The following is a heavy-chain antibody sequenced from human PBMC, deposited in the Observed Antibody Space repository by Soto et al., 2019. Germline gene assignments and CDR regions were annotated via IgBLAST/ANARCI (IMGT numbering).Heavy chain of an antibody. CDR1: GFTVSSNY. D-gene: IGHD2-2*01. Sequence: GGSLRLSCAASGFTVSSNYMSWVRQAPGKGLEWVSVIYSGGSTYYADSVKGRFTISRDNSKNTLYLQMNSLRAEDTAVYYCARAHIVVVPAATYYFDYWGQGTLVTVSS. V-gene: IGHV3-66*01. CDR3: ARAHIVVVPAATYYFDY. J-gene: IGHJ4*02. CDR2: IYSGGST.